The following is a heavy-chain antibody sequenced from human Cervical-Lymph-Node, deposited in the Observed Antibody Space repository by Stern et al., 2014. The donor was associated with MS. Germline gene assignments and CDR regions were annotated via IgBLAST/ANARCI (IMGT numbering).Heavy chain of an antibody. CDR3: ARGGFPYSSEASPRRALYYYYGMDV. CDR1: GYTFTGYY. D-gene: IGHD6-19*01. V-gene: IGHV1-2*02. J-gene: IGHJ6*02. Sequence: MQLVESGAEVKKPGASVKVSCKASGYTFTGYYMHWVRQAPGQGLEWMGWINPNSGGTNYAQKFQGRVTMTRDTSISTAYMELSRLRSDDTAVYYCARGGFPYSSEASPRRALYYYYGMDVWGQGTTVTVSS. CDR2: INPNSGGT.